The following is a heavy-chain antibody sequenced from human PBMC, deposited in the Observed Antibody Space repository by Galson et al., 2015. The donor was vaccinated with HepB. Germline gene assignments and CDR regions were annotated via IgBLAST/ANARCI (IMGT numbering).Heavy chain of an antibody. J-gene: IGHJ4*02. CDR1: EFSFNNFA. CDR3: AKPAHGG. Sequence: ALRLPYAAAEFSFNNFAQSCVRQAPAKGLECDSTLSGSGFTIYYADSVKGRFTISRDSSKSTLYLQMNNLGVEFTAVYYCAKPAHGGWGQGTLVTFSS. V-gene: IGHV3-23*01. CDR2: LSGSGFTI. D-gene: IGHD2-15*01.